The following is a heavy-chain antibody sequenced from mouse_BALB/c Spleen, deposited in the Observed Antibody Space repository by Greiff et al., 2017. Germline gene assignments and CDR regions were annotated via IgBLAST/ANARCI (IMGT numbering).Heavy chain of an antibody. CDR1: GYSFTSYW. J-gene: IGHJ1*01. CDR2: IYPGNSDT. D-gene: IGHD2-14*01. V-gene: IGHV1-5*01. CDR3: TRGYRYESNWYFDV. Sequence: VQLQQSGTVLARPGASVKMSCKASGYSFTSYWMHWVKQRPGQGLEWIGAIYPGNSDTSYNQKFKGKAKLTAVTSASTAYMELSSLTNEDSAVYYCTRGYRYESNWYFDVWGAGTTVTVSS.